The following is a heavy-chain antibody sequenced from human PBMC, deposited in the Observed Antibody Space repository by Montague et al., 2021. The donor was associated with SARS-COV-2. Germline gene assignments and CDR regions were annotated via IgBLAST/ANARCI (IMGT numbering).Heavy chain of an antibody. J-gene: IGHJ6*02. CDR3: AKVGSSWYHGYYYGMDV. D-gene: IGHD6-13*01. Sequence: SLRLSCAASGFTFSSYAMSWVRQAPGKGLEWVSAISGSGGSTYYXDSVKGRFTISRDNSKNTLYLQMNSLRAEGTAVYYCAKVGSSWYHGYYYGMDVWGQGTTVTVSS. CDR2: ISGSGGST. V-gene: IGHV3-23*01. CDR1: GFTFSSYA.